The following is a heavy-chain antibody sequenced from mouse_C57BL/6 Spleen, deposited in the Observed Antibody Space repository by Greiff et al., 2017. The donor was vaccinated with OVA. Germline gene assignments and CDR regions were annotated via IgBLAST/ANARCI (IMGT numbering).Heavy chain of an antibody. J-gene: IGHJ4*01. CDR1: GFNIKNTY. CDR3: ARAHYGSSYCYAMDY. V-gene: IGHV14-3*01. CDR2: IDPANGNT. D-gene: IGHD1-1*01. Sequence: VQLQQSVAELVRPGASVKLSCTASGFNIKNTYMHWVKQRPEQGLEWIGRIDPANGNTKYAPKFQGKATITADTSSNTAYLQLSSLTSEDTAIDYCARAHYGSSYCYAMDYWGQGTSVTVSS.